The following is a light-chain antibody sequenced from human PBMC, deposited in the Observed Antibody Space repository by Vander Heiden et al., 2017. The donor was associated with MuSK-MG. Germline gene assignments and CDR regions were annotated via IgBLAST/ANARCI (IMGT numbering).Light chain of an antibody. Sequence: QSALTQPASVSGSPGPSITLTCTGTSSDVGGYNYVSWYQQHPGHAPKLMVYDVSDRPSGVSYRFSGSKAGNTASLTISNLRAEDAADYYCSSYTSGNTHVFGTGTKVTVL. CDR3: SSYTSGNTHV. CDR2: DVS. CDR1: SSDVGGYNY. J-gene: IGLJ1*01. V-gene: IGLV2-14*03.